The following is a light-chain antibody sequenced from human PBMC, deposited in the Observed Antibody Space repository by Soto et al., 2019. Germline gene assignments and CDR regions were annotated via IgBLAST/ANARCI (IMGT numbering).Light chain of an antibody. Sequence: EIVMTPSPDNLSVSLGQGATLSCRASQPISRNLAWYQQKPGQAPRLLIYGASTRATDIPGRFSGGGSGTEFTLTISSLQSEDFAIYFCQQYNTGRRKFGQETKVNIK. CDR3: QQYNTGRRK. V-gene: IGKV3-15*01. CDR2: GAS. CDR1: QPISRN. J-gene: IGKJ1*01.